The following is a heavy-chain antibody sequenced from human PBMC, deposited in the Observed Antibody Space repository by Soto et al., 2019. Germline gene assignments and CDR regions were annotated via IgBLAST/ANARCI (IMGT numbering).Heavy chain of an antibody. CDR3: VRDYYDTSGYPNTFDM. V-gene: IGHV3-21*01. D-gene: IGHD3-22*01. CDR1: VFTLSRHT. J-gene: IGHJ3*02. Sequence: GGSLRLSCASSVFTLSRHTMNWVRQAPGKGLEWVSFIGSRTSDIYYADSVRGRFTISRDNAKNSLYLDLTRLRAEDTAVYFCVRDYYDTSGYPNTFDMWGQGTMVTVSS. CDR2: IGSRTSDI.